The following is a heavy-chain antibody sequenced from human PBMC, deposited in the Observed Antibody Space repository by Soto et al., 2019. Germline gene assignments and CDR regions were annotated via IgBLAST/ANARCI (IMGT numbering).Heavy chain of an antibody. CDR1: GFTFSSYA. Sequence: EVQLVESGGGLVQPGGSLRLSCAASGFTFSSYAMHWVRQAPGKGLEYVSAISSNGGSTYYANSVKGRFTISRDNSKNTLYLQMGSLRAEDMAVYYCARGDSGYDSGGYDYWGQGTLVTVSS. CDR2: ISSNGGST. CDR3: ARGDSGYDSGGYDY. J-gene: IGHJ4*02. D-gene: IGHD5-12*01. V-gene: IGHV3-64*01.